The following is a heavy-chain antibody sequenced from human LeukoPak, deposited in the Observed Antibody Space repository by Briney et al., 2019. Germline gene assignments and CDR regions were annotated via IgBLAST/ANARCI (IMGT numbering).Heavy chain of an antibody. V-gene: IGHV1-18*01. CDR2: ISAYNGNT. J-gene: IGHJ4*02. D-gene: IGHD2-21*02. CDR3: ARDQEAYCGGDCYPGAY. CDR1: GYTFTSYG. Sequence: ASVKVSCKASGYTFTSYGISWVRQAPGQGLEWMGWISAYNGNTNYAQKLLGRVTMTTDTSTSTAYMELRSLRSDDTAVYYCARDQEAYCGGDCYPGAYWGQGTLVTVSS.